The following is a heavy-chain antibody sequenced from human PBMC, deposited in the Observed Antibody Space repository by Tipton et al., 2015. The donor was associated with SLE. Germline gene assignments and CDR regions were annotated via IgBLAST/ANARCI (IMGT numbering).Heavy chain of an antibody. V-gene: IGHV4-39*07. J-gene: IGHJ4*02. CDR2: VYYSGTT. Sequence: TLSLTCTVSGDSVPSRSYYWAWIRQPAGKGLEWIGSVYYSGTTYYNPSLKSRVTISLHTSKNQFSLKLSSVTAADTAVYYCARDLGDYWGQGTLVTVSS. CDR3: ARDLGDY. CDR1: GDSVPSRSYY.